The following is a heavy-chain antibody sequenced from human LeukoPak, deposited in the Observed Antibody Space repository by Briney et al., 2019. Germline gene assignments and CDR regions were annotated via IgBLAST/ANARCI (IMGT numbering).Heavy chain of an antibody. CDR2: ISWDGGST. CDR3: AKGQPLLSGEIDY. J-gene: IGHJ4*02. V-gene: IGHV3-43*02. Sequence: GGSLRLSCAASGFTFSSYAMHWVRQAPGKGLEWVSLISWDGGSTYYADSVKGRFTISRDNSKNSLYLQMNSLRTEDTALYYCAKGQPLLSGEIDYWGQGTLVAVSS. D-gene: IGHD2-21*02. CDR1: GFTFSSYA.